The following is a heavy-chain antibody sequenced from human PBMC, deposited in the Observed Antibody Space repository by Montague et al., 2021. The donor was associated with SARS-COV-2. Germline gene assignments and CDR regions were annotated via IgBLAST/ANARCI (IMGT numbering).Heavy chain of an antibody. J-gene: IGHJ5*02. CDR3: ARGGTVTTFFAPKRTRRYNWFDP. Sequence: SETLSLTCAVDGGSLSNYYWSWIRQPPGKGLEWIGEINHSGSTNXNPSRKSRATISEDTSKNQFSLKLSSVTAANTAVYYCARGGTVTTFFAPKRTRRYNWFDPWGQGTLVTVSS. CDR1: GGSLSNYY. V-gene: IGHV4-34*01. CDR2: INHSGST. D-gene: IGHD4-17*01.